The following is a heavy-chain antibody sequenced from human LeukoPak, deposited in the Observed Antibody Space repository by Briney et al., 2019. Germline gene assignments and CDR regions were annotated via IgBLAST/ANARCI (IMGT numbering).Heavy chain of an antibody. Sequence: GESLKISCKGSGYTFTNYWIAWVRQMPGKGLEFMGILYPSESKTKYSPSFQGQVTVSADKSIGTAYLQWNSLKASDTAMYYCARRVDGGKGFDYWGQGTLVTVSS. CDR3: ARRVDGGKGFDY. CDR2: LYPSESKT. D-gene: IGHD4-23*01. J-gene: IGHJ4*02. CDR1: GYTFTNYW. V-gene: IGHV5-51*01.